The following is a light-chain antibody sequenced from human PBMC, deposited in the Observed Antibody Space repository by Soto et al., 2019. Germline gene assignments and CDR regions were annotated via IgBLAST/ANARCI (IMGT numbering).Light chain of an antibody. CDR1: SSDVGGYNY. Sequence: QSALTQPASVSGSPGQSITISCTGTSSDVGGYNYVSWYQHHPGKAPKLMISEVSDRPSGVSNRFSGSKSGNTASLTISGLQDEDEADYYCSSYSSSTLLVFGGGTKLTVL. V-gene: IGLV2-14*01. CDR3: SSYSSSTLLV. CDR2: EVS. J-gene: IGLJ2*01.